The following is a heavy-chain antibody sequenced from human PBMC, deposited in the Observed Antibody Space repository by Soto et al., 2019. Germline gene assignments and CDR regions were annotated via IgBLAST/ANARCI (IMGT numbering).Heavy chain of an antibody. CDR1: GASVNSANYH. CDR3: VREVGSGGDGMDG. Sequence: QVQLQESGPGLVKPSQTLSLTCTVSGASVNSANYHWTWIRQHPGKGLEWIGHIYYSGSTYYNPALGRRGAMSVDTPKNQFPLKMSSVTAADTAVYYCVREVGSGGDGMDGWGQGTTVTVSS. V-gene: IGHV4-31*03. CDR2: IYYSGST. D-gene: IGHD1-26*01. J-gene: IGHJ6*02.